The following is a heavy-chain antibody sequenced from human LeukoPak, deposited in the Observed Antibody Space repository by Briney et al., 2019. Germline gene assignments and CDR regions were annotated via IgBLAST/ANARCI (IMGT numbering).Heavy chain of an antibody. J-gene: IGHJ5*02. CDR1: GGSISNYY. D-gene: IGHD1-26*01. Sequence: SETLSLTCTVSGGSISNYYWNWIRQPAGKGLEWIGRIYISGSTNYNPSLKSRVTMSVDTSKNQFSLKLASVTAADTAVYYCVRDREGRGWFDPWGQGTLVTVSS. CDR2: IYISGST. V-gene: IGHV4-4*07. CDR3: VRDREGRGWFDP.